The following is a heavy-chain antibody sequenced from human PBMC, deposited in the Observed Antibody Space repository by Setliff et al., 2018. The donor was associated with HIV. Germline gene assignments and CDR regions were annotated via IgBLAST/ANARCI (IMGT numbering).Heavy chain of an antibody. J-gene: IGHJ1*01. Sequence: ASVKVSCKASGYTFNGYYMNWVRQAPGQGLEWMGQINPDSGGTNYAQKFQGRVTMTRDTSTSTVYMELSSLRSEDTAVYYCARDPAPSSSASYFQHWGQGTPVTVSS. CDR3: ARDPAPSSSASYFQH. D-gene: IGHD6-6*01. CDR2: INPDSGGT. CDR1: GYTFNGYY. V-gene: IGHV1-2*06.